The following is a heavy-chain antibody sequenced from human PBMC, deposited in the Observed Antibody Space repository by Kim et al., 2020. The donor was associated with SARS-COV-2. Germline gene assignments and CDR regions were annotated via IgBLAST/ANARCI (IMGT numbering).Heavy chain of an antibody. V-gene: IGHV1-24*01. D-gene: IGHD3-22*01. CDR2: FDPEDGET. J-gene: IGHJ6*02. Sequence: ASVKVSCKVSGYTLTELSMHWVRQAPGKGLEWMGGFDPEDGETIYAQKFQGRVTMTEDTSTDTAYMELSSLRSEDTAVYYCVTAPANYYDSSDYSYYYYYGMDVWGQGTTVTVSS. CDR3: VTAPANYYDSSDYSYYYYYGMDV. CDR1: GYTLTELS.